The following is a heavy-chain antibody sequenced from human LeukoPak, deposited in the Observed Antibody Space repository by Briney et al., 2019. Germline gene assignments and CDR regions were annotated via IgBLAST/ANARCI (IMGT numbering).Heavy chain of an antibody. D-gene: IGHD6-19*01. CDR1: GFTFSSYW. CDR2: IKQDGSEK. CDR3: ARAYSSGWYFHYLDY. Sequence: PGGSLRLSCAASGFTFSSYWMSWVRQAPGKGLEWVAHIKQDGSEKYYVDSVKGRFTISRDNAKNSLYLQMNSLRAEDTAVYYCARAYSSGWYFHYLDYWGQGALVTVSS. J-gene: IGHJ4*02. V-gene: IGHV3-7*03.